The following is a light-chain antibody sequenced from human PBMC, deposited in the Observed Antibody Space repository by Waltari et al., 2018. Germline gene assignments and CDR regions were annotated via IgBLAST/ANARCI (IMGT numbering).Light chain of an antibody. V-gene: IGLV4-69*02. CDR3: QTWGTGIGV. Sequence: QLVLTQSPSASASLGASVNLTCTLSSGHRNTANAWHQQQPEKGPRYLMRVNSDGSHNKGDGIPDRFSGSSSGAERYLTISSLQSEDEADYYCQTWGTGIGVFGGGTKLTVL. CDR1: SGHRNTA. CDR2: VNSDGSH. J-gene: IGLJ3*02.